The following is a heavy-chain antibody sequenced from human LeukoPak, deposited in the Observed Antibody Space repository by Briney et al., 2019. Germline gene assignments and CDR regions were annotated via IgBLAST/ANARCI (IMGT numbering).Heavy chain of an antibody. D-gene: IGHD5-24*01. CDR1: GYTFTGYY. CDR3: AKSGGGLKGDDYNALLDY. CDR2: INPNSGGT. V-gene: IGHV1-2*02. J-gene: IGHJ4*02. Sequence: GASVKVSCKASGYTFTGYYMHWVRQAPGQGLQWMGWINPNSGGTDYAQKFQGRVTMTRDTSISTAYMELSRPRSDDMAVYYCAKSGGGLKGDDYNALLDYWGQGTLVTVSS.